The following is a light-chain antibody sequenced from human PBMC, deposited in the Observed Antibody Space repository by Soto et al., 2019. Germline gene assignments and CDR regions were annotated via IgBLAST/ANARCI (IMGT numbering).Light chain of an antibody. Sequence: QLVLTQPRSVSGSPGQSVTISCTGTSSDVGGYNYVSWYQQHPGKAPKVMIFDVNKRPSGVPDRFSGSKSGNTASLAISGLQTEDEADYYCCSFADRYSLYVFGTGTKLTVL. V-gene: IGLV2-11*01. CDR2: DVN. J-gene: IGLJ1*01. CDR1: SSDVGGYNY. CDR3: CSFADRYSLYV.